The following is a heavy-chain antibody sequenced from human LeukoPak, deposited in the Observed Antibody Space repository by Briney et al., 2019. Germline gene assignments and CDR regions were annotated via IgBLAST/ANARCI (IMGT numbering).Heavy chain of an antibody. Sequence: ASVKVSCKASGYTFTSYGISWVRRAPGQGLEWMGWISAYNGNTNYAQKLQGRVTMTTDTSTNTAYMELRSLRFDDTAIYYCAKDWHILTGRNCFDPWGQGTLVTVSS. CDR3: AKDWHILTGRNCFDP. V-gene: IGHV1-18*01. D-gene: IGHD3-9*01. CDR2: ISAYNGNT. J-gene: IGHJ5*02. CDR1: GYTFTSYG.